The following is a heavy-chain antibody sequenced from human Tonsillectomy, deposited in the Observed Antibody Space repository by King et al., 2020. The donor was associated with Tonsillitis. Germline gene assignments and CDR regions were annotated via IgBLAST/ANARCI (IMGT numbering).Heavy chain of an antibody. CDR3: ARDREVPGYVHSGYPY. CDR2: IWSDGSNR. J-gene: IGHJ4*02. D-gene: IGHD5-12*01. V-gene: IGHV3-33*01. Sequence: VQLVESGGGVVQPGTSLRLSCAASGFTFSSYGMHWVRQAPGKGLEWVAVIWSDGSNRYYADSVKGRFTISRDSSKNTLYLQMNSLRVDDTAVYYCARDREVPGYVHSGYPYWGQGTLVTVSS. CDR1: GFTFSSYG.